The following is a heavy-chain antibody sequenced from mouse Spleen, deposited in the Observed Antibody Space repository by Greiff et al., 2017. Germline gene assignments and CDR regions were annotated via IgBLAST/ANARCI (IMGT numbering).Heavy chain of an antibody. V-gene: IGHV3-6*01. D-gene: IGHD1-1*01. CDR1: GYSITSGYY. J-gene: IGHJ1*01. CDR3: ARGVIYYYGSSSYWYFDV. CDR2: ISYDGSN. Sequence: EVQVVESGPGLVKPSQSLSLTCSVTGYSITSGYYWNWIRQFPGNKLEWMGYISYDGSNNYNPSLKNRISITRDTSKNQFFLKLNSVTTEDTATYYCARGVIYYYGSSSYWYFDVWGAGTTVTVSS.